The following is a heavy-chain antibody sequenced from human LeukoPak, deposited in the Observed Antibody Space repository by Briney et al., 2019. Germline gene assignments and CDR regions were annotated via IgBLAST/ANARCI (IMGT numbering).Heavy chain of an antibody. Sequence: GGSLRLSCAASGFTFSSYGMHWVRQAPGKGLEWVAVILSVGSKTFYPDSVNGRFTISSANSQNTLYLKINSPRAQDTATFYCAKEQESDDAFDMWGQGTMVTVFS. D-gene: IGHD3-10*01. J-gene: IGHJ3*02. V-gene: IGHV3-30*02. CDR1: GFTFSSYG. CDR3: AKEQESDDAFDM. CDR2: ILSVGSKT.